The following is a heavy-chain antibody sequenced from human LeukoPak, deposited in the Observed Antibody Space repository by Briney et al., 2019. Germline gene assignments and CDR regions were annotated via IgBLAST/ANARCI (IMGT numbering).Heavy chain of an antibody. CDR1: GFTFSSYG. J-gene: IGHJ4*02. CDR3: ARFSGDRAKFDY. Sequence: PGRSLRLSCAASGFTFSSYGMHWVRQAPGKGLEWVAVISYDGSNKYYADSVKGRFTISRDNSKNTLYLQMNSLRAEDTAVYYCARFSGDRAKFDYWGQGTLVTVFS. V-gene: IGHV3-30*03. CDR2: ISYDGSNK. D-gene: IGHD7-27*01.